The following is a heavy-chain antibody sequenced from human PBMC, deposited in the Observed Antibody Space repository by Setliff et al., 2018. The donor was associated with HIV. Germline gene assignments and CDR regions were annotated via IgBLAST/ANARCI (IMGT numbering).Heavy chain of an antibody. D-gene: IGHD2-2*01. J-gene: IGHJ2*01. CDR2: INHSGST. Sequence: PSETLSLTCTVSGDSFNGSHYLWGWIRQPPGKGLEWIGEINHSGSTNYNPSLKSRITISVDTSKKQFPLKLNSVTAADTAVYYCARGPAEWQIVVVPAAHWYFDLWGRGTLVTVSS. CDR1: GDSFNGSHYL. CDR3: ARGPAEWQIVVVPAAHWYFDL. V-gene: IGHV4-39*06.